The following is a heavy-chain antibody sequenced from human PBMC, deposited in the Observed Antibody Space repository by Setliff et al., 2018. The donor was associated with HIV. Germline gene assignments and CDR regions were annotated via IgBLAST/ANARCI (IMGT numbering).Heavy chain of an antibody. D-gene: IGHD5-12*01. Sequence: LRLSCTASSFTFSDYWMSWVRQAPGKGLEWVSVIYSGGSTYYADSVKGRVTISRDNSKNTLKLQMNSLRAEDTAVYYCARVISGYDWGGFDYWGQGTLVTASS. J-gene: IGHJ4*02. CDR1: SFTFSDYW. CDR3: ARVISGYDWGGFDY. V-gene: IGHV3-53*01. CDR2: IYSGGST.